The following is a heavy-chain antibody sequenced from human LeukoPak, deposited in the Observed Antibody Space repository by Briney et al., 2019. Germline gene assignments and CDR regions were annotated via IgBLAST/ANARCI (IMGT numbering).Heavy chain of an antibody. CDR1: GFTFSGYS. D-gene: IGHD3-10*01. Sequence: GGSLRLSCAASGFTFSGYSMNWVRQAPGKGLEWVSSIGSSSRSIYYADSVKGRFTISRDNAKNSLYLQMNSLRAEDTAVYYCARASGSGSYFDYWGQGTLVTVSS. J-gene: IGHJ4*02. V-gene: IGHV3-21*01. CDR2: IGSSSRSI. CDR3: ARASGSGSYFDY.